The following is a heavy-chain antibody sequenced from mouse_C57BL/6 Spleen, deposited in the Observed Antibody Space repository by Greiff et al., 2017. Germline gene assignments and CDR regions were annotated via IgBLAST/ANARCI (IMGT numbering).Heavy chain of an antibody. CDR3: ARDYDYGRAMDY. CDR2: INPCNGNT. D-gene: IGHD2-4*01. Sequence: VQLQQSGPELVKPGDSVKISCKASGYSFTGYFMNWVMQSAGKSLEWIGRINPCNGNTFYNQKFKGKATLTVDKSSSTAHMELRSLTSEDSAVYYYARDYDYGRAMDYWGQGTSVTVSS. V-gene: IGHV1-20*01. J-gene: IGHJ4*01. CDR1: GYSFTGYF.